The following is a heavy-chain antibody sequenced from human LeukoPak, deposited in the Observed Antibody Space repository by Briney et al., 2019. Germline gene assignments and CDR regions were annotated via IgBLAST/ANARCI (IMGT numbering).Heavy chain of an antibody. D-gene: IGHD4-11*01. V-gene: IGHV3-21*04. CDR3: ARSVPDYTRFDY. Sequence: PGGSLRLSCAASGFSFSGYSMNWVRQAPGKGLEWVSTFKTNSGQVYYAESVRGRFTISRDNSKNTVYLQISSLRAEDTALYYCARSVPDYTRFDYWGQGALVTVS. CDR2: FKTNSGQV. J-gene: IGHJ4*02. CDR1: GFSFSGYS.